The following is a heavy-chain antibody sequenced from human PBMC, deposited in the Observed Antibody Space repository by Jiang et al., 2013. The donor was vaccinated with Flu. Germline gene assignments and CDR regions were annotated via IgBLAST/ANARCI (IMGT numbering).Heavy chain of an antibody. CDR3: ATGGYPAVVTYYYFDY. V-gene: IGHV5-51*01. Sequence: PGESLKISCKGSGYSFNNFWIAWVRQMPGKGLEWMGIIYPGDSDTRYSPSFQGQVTISADKSISTAYLQWSSLKASDTAVYYCATGGYPAVVTYYYFDYWGQGTLVSVSS. CDR2: IYPGDSDT. CDR1: GYSFNNFW. D-gene: IGHD3-22*01. J-gene: IGHJ4*02.